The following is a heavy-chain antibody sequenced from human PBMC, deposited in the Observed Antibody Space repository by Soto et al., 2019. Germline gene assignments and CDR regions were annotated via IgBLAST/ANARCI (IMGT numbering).Heavy chain of an antibody. CDR2: INHSGRV. J-gene: IGHJ5*01. D-gene: IGHD3-22*01. CDR1: GGSFSGHS. V-gene: IGHV4-34*01. CDR3: STRAYDTNGYYRFDP. Sequence: PSETLSLTCAVYGGSFSGHSWTWIRQSPGKGLEWIGDINHSGRVNYSPSLKSRVTISLDTSKNQFSLTLSAVTAADTAMYYCSTRAYDTNGYYRFDPWGPGTIVTVYS.